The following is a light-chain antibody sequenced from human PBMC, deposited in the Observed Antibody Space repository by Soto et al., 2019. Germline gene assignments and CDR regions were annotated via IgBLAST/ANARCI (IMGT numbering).Light chain of an antibody. Sequence: DIQMTQSPPSLSASVGDRVTITCRASESISSYLHWYRQEPGKAPNLLIYAASRLQSGVPSRFSGSGSGTDFTLTISSLQPEDFATYYCLQSYSIPHTFGQGTKVDIK. V-gene: IGKV1-39*01. CDR2: AAS. CDR3: LQSYSIPHT. CDR1: ESISSY. J-gene: IGKJ1*01.